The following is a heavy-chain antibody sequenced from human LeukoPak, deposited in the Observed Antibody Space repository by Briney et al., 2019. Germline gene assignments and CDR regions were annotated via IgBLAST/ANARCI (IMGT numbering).Heavy chain of an antibody. CDR2: FDPEDGET. Sequence: ASVKVSCKVSGYTLTELSMHWVRQVPGKGLEWMGGFDPEDGETIYAQKFQGRVTMTEDTSTDTAYMELSSLRSEDTAVYYCATAGIGSYDAFDIWGQGTMVTVSS. D-gene: IGHD6-13*01. CDR1: GYTLTELS. CDR3: ATAGIGSYDAFDI. V-gene: IGHV1-24*01. J-gene: IGHJ3*02.